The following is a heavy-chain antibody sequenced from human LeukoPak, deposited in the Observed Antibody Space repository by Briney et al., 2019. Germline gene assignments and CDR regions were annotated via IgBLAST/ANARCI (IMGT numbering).Heavy chain of an antibody. D-gene: IGHD3-22*01. CDR2: IYYSGDT. CDR3: SRGLDSRKLGY. Sequence: SQTLSLTCAVSGGSINTGAYYWSWIRQHPEKGLEWIGYIYYSGDTLYNPSLKRRVIVSLDMSKNQFSLRLNSVTAADTAVYFCSRGLDSRKLGYWGQGTLVTVSS. CDR1: GGSINTGAYY. J-gene: IGHJ4*02. V-gene: IGHV4-31*11.